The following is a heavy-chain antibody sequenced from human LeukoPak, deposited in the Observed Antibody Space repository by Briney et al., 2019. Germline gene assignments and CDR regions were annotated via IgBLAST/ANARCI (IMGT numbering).Heavy chain of an antibody. D-gene: IGHD6-13*01. V-gene: IGHV4-39*01. Sequence: PSETLSLTCTVSGGSISSSSYYWGWIRQPPGKGPEWIGTIYYSGSTYYNPSLKSRVTISVDTSKNQFSLRLSSVTAADTAVYYCARIDIAAAGRDYWGQGTLVTVSS. CDR3: ARIDIAAAGRDY. CDR1: GGSISSSSYY. CDR2: IYYSGST. J-gene: IGHJ4*02.